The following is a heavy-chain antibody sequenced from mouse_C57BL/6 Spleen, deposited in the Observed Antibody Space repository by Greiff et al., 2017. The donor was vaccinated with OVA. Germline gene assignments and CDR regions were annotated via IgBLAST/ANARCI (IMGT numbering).Heavy chain of an antibody. CDR1: GYSITSGYY. Sequence: EVKLMESGPGLVKPSQSLSLTCSVTGYSITSGYYWNWIRQFPGNKLEWMGYISYDGSNNYNPSLKNRISITRDTSKNQFFLKLNSVTTEDTATYYCARAPYDYDVGYAMDYWGQGTSVTVSS. CDR2: ISYDGSN. D-gene: IGHD2-4*01. J-gene: IGHJ4*01. V-gene: IGHV3-6*01. CDR3: ARAPYDYDVGYAMDY.